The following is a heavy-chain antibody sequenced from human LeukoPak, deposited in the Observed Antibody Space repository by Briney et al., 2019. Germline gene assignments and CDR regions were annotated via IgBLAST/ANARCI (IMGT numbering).Heavy chain of an antibody. Sequence: PPETLSLTCTVSGGSISSGGYYWSWIRQHPGKGLEWIGYIYYSGSTYYNPSLKSRVTISVDTSKNQFSLKLSSVTAADTAVYYCARDSLLHYGMDVWGQGTTVTVSS. CDR2: IYYSGST. CDR1: GGSISSGGYY. CDR3: ARDSLLHYGMDV. V-gene: IGHV4-31*03. J-gene: IGHJ6*02. D-gene: IGHD1-26*01.